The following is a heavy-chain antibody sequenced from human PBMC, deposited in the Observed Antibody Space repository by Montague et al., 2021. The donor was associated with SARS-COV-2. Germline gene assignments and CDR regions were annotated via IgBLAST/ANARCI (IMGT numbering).Heavy chain of an antibody. CDR1: GYFIGTGYY. CDR2: NYLHGNA. Sequence: SETLSLTCSVSGYFIGTGYYWGWIRQSPGKGLEWIGSNYLHGNAYYNPSLSSRVTISLDTSNNQFSLKLTSVTTSDTAVYYCARGRVTRAGFDYWGQGIRVIVSS. V-gene: IGHV4-38-2*02. D-gene: IGHD2-21*02. CDR3: ARGRVTRAGFDY. J-gene: IGHJ4*02.